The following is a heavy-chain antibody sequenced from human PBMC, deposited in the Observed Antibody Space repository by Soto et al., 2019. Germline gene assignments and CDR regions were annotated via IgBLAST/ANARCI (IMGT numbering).Heavy chain of an antibody. V-gene: IGHV4-59*01. CDR1: GGSISSYY. CDR3: ARKASDYVWGSYRPPDAFDI. J-gene: IGHJ3*02. Sequence: PSETLSLTCTVSGGSISSYYLSWIRQPPGKGLEWIGYIYYSGSTNYNPSLKSRVTISVDTSKNQFSLKLSSVTAADTAVYYCARKASDYVWGSYRPPDAFDIWGQGTMVTVSS. D-gene: IGHD3-16*02. CDR2: IYYSGST.